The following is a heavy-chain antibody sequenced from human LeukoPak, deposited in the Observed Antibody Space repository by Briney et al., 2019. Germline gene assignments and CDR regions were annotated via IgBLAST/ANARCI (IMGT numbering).Heavy chain of an antibody. CDR3: ARVGGATAVTMYFEY. CDR2: MTTSGNTI. D-gene: IGHD1-26*01. V-gene: IGHV3-48*02. CDR1: GITISGYS. J-gene: IGHJ4*02. Sequence: AGSLRLSCVVSGITISGYSMIWVRQPPGKGLEWLSFMTTSGNTIFYAESVKDRFTISRDNAKKSLYLQMNSLRDEDTAVYYCARVGGATAVTMYFEYWGQGTLVTVTS.